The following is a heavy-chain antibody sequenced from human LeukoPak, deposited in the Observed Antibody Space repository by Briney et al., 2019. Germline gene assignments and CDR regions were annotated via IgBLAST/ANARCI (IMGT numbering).Heavy chain of an antibody. CDR2: YHSGST. Sequence: YHSGSTYYNPSLKSRVTISVDRSKNQFSLKLSSVTAADTAVYYCARGSMVRGIVRWFDPWGQGTLVTVSS. V-gene: IGHV4-30-2*01. D-gene: IGHD3-10*01. J-gene: IGHJ5*02. CDR3: ARGSMVRGIVRWFDP.